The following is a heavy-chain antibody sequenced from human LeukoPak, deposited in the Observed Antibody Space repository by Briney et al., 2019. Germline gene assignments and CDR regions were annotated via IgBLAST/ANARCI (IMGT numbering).Heavy chain of an antibody. V-gene: IGHV3-33*08. CDR2: IWYGGSNK. Sequence: PGRSLRLSCAASGFTFSSYGMHWVRQAPGKGLEWVAVIWYGGSNKYYADSVKGRFTISRDNAKNSLYLQMNSLRAEDTAVYYCARGTRTGGYDSSGFDYWGQGTLVTVSS. CDR1: GFTFSSYG. CDR3: ARGTRTGGYDSSGFDY. D-gene: IGHD3-22*01. J-gene: IGHJ4*02.